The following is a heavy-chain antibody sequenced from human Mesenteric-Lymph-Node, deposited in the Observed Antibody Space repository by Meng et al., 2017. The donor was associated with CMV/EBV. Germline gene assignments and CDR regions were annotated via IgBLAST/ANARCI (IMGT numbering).Heavy chain of an antibody. V-gene: IGHV3-30*04. CDR3: ASGYYYYDSSGLFDY. CDR1: GFTFSSYA. CDR2: ISYDGRNK. J-gene: IGHJ4*02. D-gene: IGHD3-22*01. Sequence: QVQLVESGGGVVQPGRSLRLSCAASGFTFSSYAMHWVRQAPGKGLEWVAVISYDGRNKYYADSVKGRFTISRDNSKNTLYLQMNSLRAEDTAVYYCASGYYYYDSSGLFDYWGQGTLVTVSS.